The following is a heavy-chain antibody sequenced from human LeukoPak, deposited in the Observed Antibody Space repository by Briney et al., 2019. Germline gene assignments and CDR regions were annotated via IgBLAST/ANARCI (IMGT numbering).Heavy chain of an antibody. J-gene: IGHJ4*02. Sequence: ASLKVSCKASGYTFTGYYIHWVRQAPGQRLEWMGWINPNSGGTNYAQNFQCRVTMTRDTSSSTAYMELSRLRSDDTAVYYCARAVRIAARPGAVGYWGQGTLVTVSS. CDR1: GYTFTGYY. V-gene: IGHV1-2*02. CDR3: ARAVRIAARPGAVGY. D-gene: IGHD6-6*01. CDR2: INPNSGGT.